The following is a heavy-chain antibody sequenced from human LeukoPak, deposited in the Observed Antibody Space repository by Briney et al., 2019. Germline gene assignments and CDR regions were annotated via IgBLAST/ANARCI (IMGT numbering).Heavy chain of an antibody. Sequence: GGSLRLSCAASGFTFSSYSMNWVRQAPGKGLEWVSYISSSSSTIYYADSVKGRFTISRDNAKNSLYLQMNSLRAEDTAVYYCARASKETVVVPDYWGQGTLVTVSS. V-gene: IGHV3-48*04. J-gene: IGHJ4*02. CDR2: ISSSSSTI. CDR1: GFTFSSYS. D-gene: IGHD2-2*01. CDR3: ARASKETVVVPDY.